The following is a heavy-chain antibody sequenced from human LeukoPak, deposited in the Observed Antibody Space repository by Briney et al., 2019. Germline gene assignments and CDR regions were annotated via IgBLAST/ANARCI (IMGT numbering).Heavy chain of an antibody. D-gene: IGHD7-27*01. J-gene: IGHJ4*02. V-gene: IGHV3-48*03. Sequence: PGRSLRLSCAASGFTFSSYEMNWVRQAPGKGLEWLSYISSSGGALYYADSVKGRFTISRDNAKNSLYLQMNSLRAEDTAVYYCARGGLGITFYFDSWGQGILVTVSS. CDR3: ARGGLGITFYFDS. CDR1: GFTFSSYE. CDR2: ISSSGGAL.